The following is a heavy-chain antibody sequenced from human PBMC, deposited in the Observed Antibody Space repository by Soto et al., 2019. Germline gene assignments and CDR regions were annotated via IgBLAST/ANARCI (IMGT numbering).Heavy chain of an antibody. D-gene: IGHD3-10*01. CDR2: ISWNSGSI. CDR3: AKVKVQWFGDPDGAFGI. J-gene: IGHJ3*02. Sequence: GGSLRLSCAASGFTFDDYAMHWVRQAPGKGLEWVSGISWNSGSIGYADSVKGRLTISRDKAKNSLYLQMNSLRAEDMALYFCAKVKVQWFGDPDGAFGIWSQGTRVTVSS. V-gene: IGHV3-9*03. CDR1: GFTFDDYA.